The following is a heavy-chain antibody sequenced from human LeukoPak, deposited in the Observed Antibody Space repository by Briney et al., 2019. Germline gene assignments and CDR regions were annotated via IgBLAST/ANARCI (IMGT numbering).Heavy chain of an antibody. V-gene: IGHV1-69*01. Sequence: SVKVSCKASGGTFSSYAISWVRQAPGQGLEWMGGIIPIVGTANYAQKFQGRVTITADESTSTAYMELSSLRSEDTAVYYCAREVAFVVVPAAATYYFDYWGQGTLVTVSS. CDR1: GGTFSSYA. CDR3: AREVAFVVVPAAATYYFDY. CDR2: IIPIVGTA. D-gene: IGHD2-2*01. J-gene: IGHJ4*02.